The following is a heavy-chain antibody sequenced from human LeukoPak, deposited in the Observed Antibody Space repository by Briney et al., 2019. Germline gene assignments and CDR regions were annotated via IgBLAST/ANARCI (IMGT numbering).Heavy chain of an antibody. J-gene: IGHJ6*03. Sequence: PSETLSLTCAVYGGSFSGYYWSWIRQPPGRGLEWIGEINHSGSTNYNPSLKSRVTISGDTSKSQFPLKLSSVTAADTAVYFCARVGYSYVINDWSRTGLGAYPTKYYYHMDVWGKGTTVTVSS. CDR2: INHSGST. V-gene: IGHV4-34*01. CDR3: ARVGYSYVINDWSRTGLGAYPTKYYYHMDV. D-gene: IGHD5-18*01. CDR1: GGSFSGYY.